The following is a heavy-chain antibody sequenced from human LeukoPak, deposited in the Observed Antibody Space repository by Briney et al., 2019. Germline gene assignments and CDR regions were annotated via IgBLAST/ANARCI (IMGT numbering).Heavy chain of an antibody. D-gene: IGHD1-26*01. Sequence: SETLSLTCTVSGYSISSGYYWGWVRQPPGQGLEWIGSIYHSGNTYYNPSLKSRVTISLDTSKNQFSLNLSSVTAADTAVYYCSTKSGSHYLNWFDPWGQGTLVTVSS. CDR3: STKSGSHYLNWFDP. J-gene: IGHJ5*02. CDR2: IYHSGNT. V-gene: IGHV4-38-2*02. CDR1: GYSISSGYY.